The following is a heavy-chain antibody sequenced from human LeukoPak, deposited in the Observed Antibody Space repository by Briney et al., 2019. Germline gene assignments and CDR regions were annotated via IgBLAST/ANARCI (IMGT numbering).Heavy chain of an antibody. J-gene: IGHJ4*02. CDR2: IYYSGST. CDR3: ARTYSGSYDY. Sequence: PSETLSLTCTVSGGSISSYYWSWIRQPPGKGLEWIGYIYYSGSTNYNPSLKSRVTISVDTSKNQFSLKLSSVTAADTAEYYCARTYSGSYDYWGQGTLVTVSS. CDR1: GGSISSYY. D-gene: IGHD3-10*01. V-gene: IGHV4-59*01.